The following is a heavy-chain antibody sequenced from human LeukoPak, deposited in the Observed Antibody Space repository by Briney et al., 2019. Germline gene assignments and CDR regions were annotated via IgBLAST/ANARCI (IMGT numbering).Heavy chain of an antibody. CDR3: TTWGGAHFDF. CDR1: GFTFSNNS. V-gene: IGHV3-23*01. D-gene: IGHD3-16*01. Sequence: GESLRLSCTASGFTFSNNSMHWVRQAPGKGLEWVSTIDGPTFRTHYADSVMGRFTISRDNSKNTLYLQMNSLRAEDAAVYFCTTWGGAHFDFWGQVTLVTVSS. J-gene: IGHJ4*02. CDR2: IDGPTFRT.